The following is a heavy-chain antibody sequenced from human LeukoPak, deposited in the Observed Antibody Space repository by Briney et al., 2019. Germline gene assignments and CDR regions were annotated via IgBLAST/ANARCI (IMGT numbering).Heavy chain of an antibody. J-gene: IGHJ4*02. CDR1: GGSFSGYY. V-gene: IGHV4-34*01. CDR2: INHSGST. CDR3: ARVRRIPGWFGELTYVFDY. Sequence: SETLSLTCAVYGGSFSGYYWSWIRQPPGKGLDWIGEINHSGSTNYNPSLKSRVTISVDTSKNQFSLKLSSVTAADTAVYYCARVRRIPGWFGELTYVFDYWGQGTLVTVSS. D-gene: IGHD3-10*01.